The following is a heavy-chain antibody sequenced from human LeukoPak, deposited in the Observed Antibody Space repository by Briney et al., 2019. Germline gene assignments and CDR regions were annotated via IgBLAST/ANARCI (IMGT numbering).Heavy chain of an antibody. CDR3: AKDPVAGPWKYYFDY. J-gene: IGHJ4*02. V-gene: IGHV3-30*02. Sequence: GGSLRLSCAASGFTFSSYGMHWVRQAPGKGLEWVAFIRYDGSNKYYADSVKGRFTISRDNSKNTLYLQMNSLRAEDTAVYYCAKDPVAGPWKYYFDYWGQGTLVTVSS. CDR1: GFTFSSYG. D-gene: IGHD6-19*01. CDR2: IRYDGSNK.